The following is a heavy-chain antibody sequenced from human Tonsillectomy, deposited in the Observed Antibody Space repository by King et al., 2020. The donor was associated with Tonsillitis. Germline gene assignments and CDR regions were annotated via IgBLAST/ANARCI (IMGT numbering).Heavy chain of an antibody. D-gene: IGHD6-19*01. CDR2: INHSGST. CDR3: ARKVGIAVGY. CDR1: GGSFSGYY. J-gene: IGHJ4*02. V-gene: IGHV4-34*01. Sequence: QVQLQQWGAGLLKPSETLSLTCAVYGGSFSGYYWSWIRQPPGKGLEWIGEINHSGSTNYNPSLKSRVTISVDTSKNQFSLKLSSVTAADTAVYYCARKVGIAVGYWGQGTLVTVSS.